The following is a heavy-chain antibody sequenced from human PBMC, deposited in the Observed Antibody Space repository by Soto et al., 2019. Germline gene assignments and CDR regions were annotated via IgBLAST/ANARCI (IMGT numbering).Heavy chain of an antibody. CDR1: GFKLSASG. CDR2: ISDEGRNK. V-gene: IGHV3-30*03. Sequence: GGSMRLPCVASGFKLSASGMHWARQAPGKGLEWVAVISDEGRNKYYGDSVKGRFTISRDNSRNTLFLHMNKLRVADTALYCCSIAGGRRSTTFPPWGLGTPDTV. D-gene: IGHD1-26*01. CDR3: SIAGGRRSTTFPP. J-gene: IGHJ5*02.